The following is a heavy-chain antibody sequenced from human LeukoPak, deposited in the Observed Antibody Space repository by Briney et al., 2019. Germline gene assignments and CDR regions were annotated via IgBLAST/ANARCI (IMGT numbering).Heavy chain of an antibody. Sequence: YPGGSLRFSCAASRFTFSSDSMNWVRQAPGKGLEWVSSISSSSSYIYYADSVRGRFTISRDNAKNSLYLQMNSLRAEDTAVYYCARYLRTGGGNSLGFFDYWGQGTLVTVSS. CDR2: ISSSSSYI. J-gene: IGHJ4*02. CDR3: ARYLRTGGGNSLGFFDY. CDR1: RFTFSSDS. V-gene: IGHV3-21*01. D-gene: IGHD4-23*01.